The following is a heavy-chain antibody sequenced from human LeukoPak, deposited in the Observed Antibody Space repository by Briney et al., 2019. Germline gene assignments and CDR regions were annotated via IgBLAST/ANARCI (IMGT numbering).Heavy chain of an antibody. D-gene: IGHD3-16*02. J-gene: IGHJ4*02. CDR3: ARAGGCDYVWGSYRYDY. Sequence: SVKVSCKASGGTFSSYAISWVRQAPGQGLEWMGRTIPIFGTANYAQKFQGRVTITTDESTSTAYMELSSLRSEDTAVYYCARAGGCDYVWGSYRYDYWGQGTLVTVSS. CDR2: TIPIFGTA. V-gene: IGHV1-69*05. CDR1: GGTFSSYA.